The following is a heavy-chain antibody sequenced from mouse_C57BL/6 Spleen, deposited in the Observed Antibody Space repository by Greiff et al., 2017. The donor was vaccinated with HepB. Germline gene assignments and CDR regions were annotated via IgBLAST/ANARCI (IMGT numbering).Heavy chain of an antibody. Sequence: LQESGAELARPGASVKMSCKASGYTFTSYTMHWVKQRPGQGLEWIGYINPSSGYTKYNQKFKDKATLTADKSSSTAYMQLSSLTSEDSAVYYCALTVVADYYAMDYWGQGTSVTVSS. D-gene: IGHD1-1*01. CDR1: GYTFTSYT. V-gene: IGHV1-4*01. CDR2: INPSSGYT. J-gene: IGHJ4*01. CDR3: ALTVVADYYAMDY.